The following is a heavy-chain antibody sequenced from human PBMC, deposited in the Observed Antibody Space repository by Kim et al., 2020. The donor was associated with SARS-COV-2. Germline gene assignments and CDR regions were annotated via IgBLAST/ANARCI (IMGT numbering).Heavy chain of an antibody. D-gene: IGHD6-13*01. Sequence: NYNPSLKRRVPISVDTSKNPFSLRLSSVTAADTAVYYCAGVRVASAGIDYWGQGTLVTVSS. J-gene: IGHJ4*02. CDR3: AGVRVASAGIDY. V-gene: IGHV4-4*07.